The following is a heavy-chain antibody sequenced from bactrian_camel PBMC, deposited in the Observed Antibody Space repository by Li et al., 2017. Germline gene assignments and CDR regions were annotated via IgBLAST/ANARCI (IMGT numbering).Heavy chain of an antibody. V-gene: IGHV3S53*01. CDR2: VASDGSS. CDR1: AYTPANVR. CDR3: AADRRRHGPPSLRPGDYSV. Sequence: SGGGSVQAGGSLRLSCAFDAYTPANVRMAWFRQAPGKEREGVASVASDGSSIYANSLKGRFSISKDNARNWLDLQMDSLEPGDTARYYCAADRRRHGPPSLRPGDYSVWGQGTQVTVS. J-gene: IGHJ4*01. D-gene: IGHD2*01.